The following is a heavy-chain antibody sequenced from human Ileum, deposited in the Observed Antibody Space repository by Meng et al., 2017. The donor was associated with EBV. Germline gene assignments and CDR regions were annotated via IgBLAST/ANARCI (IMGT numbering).Heavy chain of an antibody. J-gene: IGHJ4*02. CDR3: VRGGTYYLSY. Sequence: SGPCLVKPHAPLSLTWLISGCSISSDDWSSWVRASPEKGLAWIGEIYPTGPNYYNQSLNGRVSISIDKSKNHLSLKLNSVTAADTAFYYCVRGGTYYLSYWGQGSLVTVSS. CDR2: IYPTGPN. V-gene: IGHV4-4*03. D-gene: IGHD1-26*01. CDR1: GCSISSDDW.